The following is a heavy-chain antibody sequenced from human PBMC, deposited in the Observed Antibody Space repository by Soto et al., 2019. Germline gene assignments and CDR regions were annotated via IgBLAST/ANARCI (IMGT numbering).Heavy chain of an antibody. CDR2: ISISSSTI. Sequence: VQLVESGGGLVQPGGSLRLSCAASGFRFSDFEMNWVRQAPGKGLQWVAYISISSSTIYYADSVKGRFTVSRDNAKNSLYLQMNSLRAEDTAVYYCARYLSDGRWLQSDPFYIGGQGTMVTVSS. D-gene: IGHD5-12*01. V-gene: IGHV3-48*03. CDR1: GFRFSDFE. J-gene: IGHJ3*02. CDR3: ARYLSDGRWLQSDPFYI.